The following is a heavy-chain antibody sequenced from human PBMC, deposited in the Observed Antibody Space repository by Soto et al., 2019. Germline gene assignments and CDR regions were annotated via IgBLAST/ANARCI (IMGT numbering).Heavy chain of an antibody. CDR3: ARALHYYDSSGYFDY. D-gene: IGHD3-22*01. CDR1: GYTFTGYY. J-gene: IGHJ4*02. CDR2: INPNSGGT. Sequence: ASVKVSCKASGYTFTGYYTHWVRQAPGQGLEWMGWINPNSGGTNYAQKFQGRVTMTRDTSISTAYMELSRLRSDDTAVYYCARALHYYDSSGYFDYWGQGTLVTVSS. V-gene: IGHV1-2*02.